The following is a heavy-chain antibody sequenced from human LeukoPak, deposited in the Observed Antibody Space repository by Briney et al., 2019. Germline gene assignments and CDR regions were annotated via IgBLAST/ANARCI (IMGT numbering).Heavy chain of an antibody. Sequence: GGSLRLSCAASGFTVSSNYMSWVRQAPGKGLEWVSVIYSGGSTYYADSVKGRFTISRDNSKNTLYLQMNSLRAEDTAVYYCARAKTGTTLRYSYYYMDVWGKGTTVTVSS. J-gene: IGHJ6*03. CDR3: ARAKTGTTLRYSYYYMDV. CDR2: IYSGGST. V-gene: IGHV3-53*01. D-gene: IGHD1-14*01. CDR1: GFTVSSNY.